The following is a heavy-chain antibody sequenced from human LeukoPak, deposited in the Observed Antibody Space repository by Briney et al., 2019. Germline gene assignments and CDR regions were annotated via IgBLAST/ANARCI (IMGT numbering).Heavy chain of an antibody. CDR2: IRYDGSNK. Sequence: GGSLRLSCAASGFTFSSYGMHWVRQAPGKGLEWVAFIRYDGSNKYYADSVKGRFTISRDNSKNTLYLQMNSLRAEDTAVYCCAKDLPVSGSISFYYYYGMDVWGQGTTVTVSS. CDR1: GFTFSSYG. J-gene: IGHJ6*02. V-gene: IGHV3-30*02. CDR3: AKDLPVSGSISFYYYYGMDV. D-gene: IGHD6-6*01.